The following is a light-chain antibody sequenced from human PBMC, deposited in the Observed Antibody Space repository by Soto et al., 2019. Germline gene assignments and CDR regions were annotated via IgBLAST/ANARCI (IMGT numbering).Light chain of an antibody. V-gene: IGKV1-9*01. Sequence: IQLTQSPSSLSASVGDRVTITCRASQDIAIYLAWYQQKPGEAPKLLIYAASTLYGGVPSRFSGSGSGTDFTLTISSLQPEDFATYYCQQLNSYPRLTFGGGTKVDIK. CDR2: AAS. CDR3: QQLNSYPRLT. J-gene: IGKJ4*01. CDR1: QDIAIY.